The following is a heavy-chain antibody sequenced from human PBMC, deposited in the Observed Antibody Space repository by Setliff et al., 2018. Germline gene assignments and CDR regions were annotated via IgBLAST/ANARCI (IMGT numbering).Heavy chain of an antibody. Sequence: SVKVSCKVSGGTFSSYAISWVRQAPGQGLEWMGGIIPIFGTANYAQKFQGRVTITTDESASTAYMELSSLRSEDMAVYFCARGPTYNYGIWDYWGQGTLVTVSS. J-gene: IGHJ4*02. CDR1: GGTFSSYA. V-gene: IGHV1-69*05. D-gene: IGHD5-18*01. CDR2: IIPIFGTA. CDR3: ARGPTYNYGIWDY.